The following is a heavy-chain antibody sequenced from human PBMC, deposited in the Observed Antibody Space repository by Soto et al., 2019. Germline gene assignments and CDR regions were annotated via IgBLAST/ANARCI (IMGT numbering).Heavy chain of an antibody. CDR1: GYTFTSYG. D-gene: IGHD3-3*01. CDR3: ARGADFWSGYRWFDP. Sequence: ASVKVSCKASGYTFTSYGISWVRQAPGQGLEWMGWISAHSGNTNYAQHIQGRVTMTTDTSTSTAYMELRSLRSDDTAVYFCARGADFWSGYRWFDPWGQGTLVTAPQ. CDR2: ISAHSGNT. J-gene: IGHJ5*02. V-gene: IGHV1-18*01.